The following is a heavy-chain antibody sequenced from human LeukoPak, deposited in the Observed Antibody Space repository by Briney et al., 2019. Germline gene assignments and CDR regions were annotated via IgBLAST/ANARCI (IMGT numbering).Heavy chain of an antibody. J-gene: IGHJ4*02. V-gene: IGHV3-7*05. D-gene: IGHD4-23*01. CDR1: GFTFSSYG. CDR2: IHPDGSDK. Sequence: GRSLRLSCAASGFTFSSYGMHWVRQAPGKGLEWVAKIHPDGSDKYYVDSVKGRFTISRDNAKSSLHLQMNSLRAEDTAVYYCARVRGDYGGISDYWGQGTLVTVSS. CDR3: ARVRGDYGGISDY.